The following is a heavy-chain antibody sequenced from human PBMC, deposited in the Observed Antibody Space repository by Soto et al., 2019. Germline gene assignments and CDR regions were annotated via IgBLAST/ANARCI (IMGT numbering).Heavy chain of an antibody. CDR1: GFTFSSYS. Sequence: HPGGSLRLSCAASGFTFSSYSMNWVRQAPGKGLEWVSYISSSSSTIYYAESVKGRFTISRDNAKNSLYLQMNSLRAEDTAAYYCARGLGLYCGGDCPIWFDPWGQGTLVTVSS. D-gene: IGHD2-21*02. J-gene: IGHJ5*02. V-gene: IGHV3-48*01. CDR2: ISSSSSTI. CDR3: ARGLGLYCGGDCPIWFDP.